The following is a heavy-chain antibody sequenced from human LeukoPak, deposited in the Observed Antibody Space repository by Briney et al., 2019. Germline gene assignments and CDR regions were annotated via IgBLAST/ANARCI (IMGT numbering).Heavy chain of an antibody. CDR2: MNPNRGDT. CDR1: GYTFTGYY. CDR3: GRRRIDCSDTGCYVDY. J-gene: IGHJ4*02. V-gene: IGHV1-2*02. Sequence: ASVEVSCKASGYTFTGYYMHWMRQAPGQGLEWMGWMNPNRGDTSYAQKFQGRVTMTRDTPIDTAYMELSGLTSDDTAVYYCGRRRIDCSDTGCYVDYWGQGTLVTVSS. D-gene: IGHD2-15*01.